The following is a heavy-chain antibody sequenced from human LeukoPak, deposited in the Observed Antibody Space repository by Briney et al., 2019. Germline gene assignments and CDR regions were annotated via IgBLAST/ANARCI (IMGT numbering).Heavy chain of an antibody. Sequence: SETLSLTCAVYGGSFSGYYWSWIRQPPGKGLEWIGEINHSGSTNYNPSLKSRVTISVDTSKNQFSLKLSSVTAADTAVYYCARGQVHFDSSRLNWFDPWGQGTLVTVSS. CDR3: ARGQVHFDSSRLNWFDP. V-gene: IGHV4-34*01. CDR1: GGSFSGYY. CDR2: INHSGST. J-gene: IGHJ5*02. D-gene: IGHD3-22*01.